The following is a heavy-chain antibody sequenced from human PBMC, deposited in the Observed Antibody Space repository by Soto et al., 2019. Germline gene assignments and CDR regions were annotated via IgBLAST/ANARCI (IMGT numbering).Heavy chain of an antibody. CDR1: GYTFTGYY. CDR3: ARDHCSSTSCYEVDY. J-gene: IGHJ4*02. D-gene: IGHD2-2*01. CDR2: INAYNGNT. V-gene: IGHV1-18*04. Sequence: GASVKVSCKASGYTFTGYYMHWVRQAPGQGLEWMGWINAYNGNTNYAQKLQGRVTMTTDTSTSTAYMELRSLRSDDTAVYYCARDHCSSTSCYEVDYWGQGTLVTVSS.